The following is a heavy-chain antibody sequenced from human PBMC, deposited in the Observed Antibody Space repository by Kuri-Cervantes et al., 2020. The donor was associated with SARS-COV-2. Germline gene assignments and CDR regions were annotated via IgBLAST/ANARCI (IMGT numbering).Heavy chain of an antibody. Sequence: LRLSCTVSGGSISSGDYYWSWIRQPPGKGLEWIGYIYYSGSTYYNPSLKSRVTISVGTSKNQFSLKLSSVTAADTAVYYCARDRGKRIFGVVIINAFDIWGQGTMVTVSS. CDR3: ARDRGKRIFGVVIINAFDI. CDR2: IYYSGST. CDR1: GGSISSGDYY. J-gene: IGHJ3*02. D-gene: IGHD3-3*01. V-gene: IGHV4-30-4*01.